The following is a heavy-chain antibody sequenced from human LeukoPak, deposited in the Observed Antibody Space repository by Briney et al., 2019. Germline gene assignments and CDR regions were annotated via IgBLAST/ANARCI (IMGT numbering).Heavy chain of an antibody. Sequence: SDTLSLTCTVSGGSISSYYWCWIRQPQGKGLEWIGYIYYSGSTNYNPSLKSRVTISVDTSKNLFSLKLSSVTAADTAVYYCARVQGGATTYWGQGTLVTVSS. CDR2: IYYSGST. D-gene: IGHD1-26*01. J-gene: IGHJ4*02. CDR3: ARVQGGATTY. CDR1: GGSISSYY. V-gene: IGHV4-59*01.